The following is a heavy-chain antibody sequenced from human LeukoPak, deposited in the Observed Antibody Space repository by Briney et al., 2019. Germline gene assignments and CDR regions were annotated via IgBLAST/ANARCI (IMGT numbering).Heavy chain of an antibody. D-gene: IGHD6-19*01. Sequence: PSQTLSLTCTVSGGSISSGGYYWSWIRQHPGKGLEWIGYIYYSGSTYYNPSLKSRVTISVDTSKNQFSLKLSSVTAADTAVYYCAREATGSGWYRDWFDPWGQGTLVTVSS. V-gene: IGHV4-31*03. CDR1: GGSISSGGYY. CDR3: AREATGSGWYRDWFDP. J-gene: IGHJ5*02. CDR2: IYYSGST.